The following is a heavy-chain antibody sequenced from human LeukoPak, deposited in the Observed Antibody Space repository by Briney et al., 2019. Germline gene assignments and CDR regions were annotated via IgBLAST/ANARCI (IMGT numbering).Heavy chain of an antibody. Sequence: SETLSLTCAVYGGCFSGYYWSWIRQPPGKGLEWIGEINHSGSTNYNPSLKSRVTISLDTSKNQFSLKLSSVTAADTAVYYCAREEMATTPDYWGQGTLVTVSS. J-gene: IGHJ4*02. D-gene: IGHD5-24*01. CDR1: GGCFSGYY. CDR3: AREEMATTPDY. CDR2: INHSGST. V-gene: IGHV4-34*01.